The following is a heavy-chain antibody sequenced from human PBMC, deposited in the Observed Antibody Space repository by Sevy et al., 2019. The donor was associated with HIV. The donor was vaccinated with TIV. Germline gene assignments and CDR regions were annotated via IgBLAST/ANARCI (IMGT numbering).Heavy chain of an antibody. V-gene: IGHV1-24*01. CDR3: ATTREYYQGKSGYFDY. J-gene: IGHJ4*02. CDR2: FDPEDGER. D-gene: IGHD2-15*01. Sequence: ASVKVSYKVSGYTLTQLSMHWVRQAPGKGLEWMGSFDPEDGERIYAQKFQGRITMTEDTSTDTAYMDLSSLKSDDTAVYYCATTREYYQGKSGYFDYWDQGALVTVSS. CDR1: GYTLTQLS.